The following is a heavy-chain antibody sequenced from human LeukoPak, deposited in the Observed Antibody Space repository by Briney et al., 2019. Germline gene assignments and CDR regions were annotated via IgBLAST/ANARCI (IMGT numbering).Heavy chain of an antibody. J-gene: IGHJ4*02. D-gene: IGHD3-22*01. CDR3: ARVWDSSGSFDY. V-gene: IGHV3-53*01. Sequence: GGSLRLSCAASGFTVSSNYMSWVRQAPGKGLEWVSVIYSGGSTYYADSVKGRFTISRDNSKNTLYLQMNSLRAEDTAVYYCARVWDSSGSFDYWGQGTLVTVSS. CDR2: IYSGGST. CDR1: GFTVSSNY.